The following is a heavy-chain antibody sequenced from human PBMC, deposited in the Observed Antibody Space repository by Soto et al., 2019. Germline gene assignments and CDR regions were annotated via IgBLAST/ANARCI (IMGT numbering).Heavy chain of an antibody. V-gene: IGHV4-31*03. CDR2: ISYSGSA. CDR3: ARVRDYLLYFDS. J-gene: IGHJ4*02. Sequence: KASETLSLTCTVSGGSISRGVYYWSWIRQLPGRGLEWIGYISYSGSADYNPSLKRRVSISVDTSKTQFSLKLYSVTAADTAVYYCARVRDYLLYFDSWGQGTLVTVSS. D-gene: IGHD4-17*01. CDR1: GGSISRGVYY.